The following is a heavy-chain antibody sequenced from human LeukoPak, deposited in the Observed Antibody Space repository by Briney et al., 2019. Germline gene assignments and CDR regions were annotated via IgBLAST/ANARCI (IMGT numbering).Heavy chain of an antibody. V-gene: IGHV3-20*04. J-gene: IGHJ4*02. D-gene: IGHD6-19*01. Sequence: GGSLRLSCAASGFTFDDYGMSWVRQAPGKGLEWVSGINWNGGSTGYADSVKGRFTISRDNAKNSLYLQMNSLRAEDTALYYCAKGSQEAVAGTSFDYWGQGTLVTVSS. CDR1: GFTFDDYG. CDR3: AKGSQEAVAGTSFDY. CDR2: INWNGGST.